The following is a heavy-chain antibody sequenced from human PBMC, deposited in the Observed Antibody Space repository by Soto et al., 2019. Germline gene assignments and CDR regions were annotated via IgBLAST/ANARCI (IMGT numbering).Heavy chain of an antibody. J-gene: IGHJ5*02. CDR2: ISGSGGST. V-gene: IGHV3-23*01. D-gene: IGHD5-12*01. CDR1: GFTFSSYA. CDR3: AKASGYDSYNWFDP. Sequence: GGSLRLSCAASGFTFSSYAMSWVRQAPGKGLEWVSAISGSGGSTYYADSVKGRFTISRGNSKNTLYLQMNSLRAEDTAVYYCAKASGYDSYNWFDPWGQGTLVTVS.